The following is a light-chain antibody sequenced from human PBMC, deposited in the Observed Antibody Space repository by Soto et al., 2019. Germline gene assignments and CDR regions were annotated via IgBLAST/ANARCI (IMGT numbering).Light chain of an antibody. Sequence: EIVLTQSPGTLSLSPGERATLSCRASQSVSSDSLAWYQHKLGQAPRLLIYGASTRATGIPDRFSGSGSGTDFTLTISRLEPEDFAVFYCQQYGSSPRTFGQGTKVEIK. CDR3: QQYGSSPRT. J-gene: IGKJ1*01. CDR2: GAS. V-gene: IGKV3-20*01. CDR1: QSVSSDS.